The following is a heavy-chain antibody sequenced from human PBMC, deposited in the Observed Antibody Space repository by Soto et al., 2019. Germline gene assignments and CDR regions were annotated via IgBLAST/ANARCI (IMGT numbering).Heavy chain of an antibody. J-gene: IGHJ4*02. CDR3: ARGHPTELLGYCSGGSCYPIDY. CDR2: INHSGST. D-gene: IGHD2-15*01. Sequence: SETLSLTCAVYGGSFSGYYWSWIRQPPGKGLEWIGEINHSGSTNYNPSLKSRVTISVDTSKNQFSLKLSSVTAADTAVYYCARGHPTELLGYCSGGSCYPIDYWGQGTLVTVSS. V-gene: IGHV4-34*01. CDR1: GGSFSGYY.